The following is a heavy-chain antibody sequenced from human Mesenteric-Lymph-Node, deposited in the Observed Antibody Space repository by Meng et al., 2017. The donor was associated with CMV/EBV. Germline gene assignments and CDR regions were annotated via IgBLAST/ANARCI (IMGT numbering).Heavy chain of an antibody. CDR1: GYTFTNYY. CDR2: INPNTGGT. J-gene: IGHJ4*02. CDR3: ARVPTDILPDQHFDY. D-gene: IGHD3-9*01. Sequence: ASVKVSCKSSGYTFTNYYMHWVRQAPGQGLEWMGWINPNTGGTNYAQNFQGRVTMTRDTSISTAYMELSNLRSDDTAIYYCARVPTDILPDQHFDYWGQGTLVTVSS. V-gene: IGHV1-2*02.